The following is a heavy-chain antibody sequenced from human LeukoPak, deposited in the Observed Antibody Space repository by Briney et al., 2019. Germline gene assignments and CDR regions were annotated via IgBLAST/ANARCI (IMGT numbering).Heavy chain of an antibody. Sequence: GGSLRLSCTASGFTSSKYGINWVRQVPGKGLEWVSYISSSGHIISYADSVEGRFTISRDDATNSLHLQMNSLRAEDTAIYRCTRKVMVRGSNFDYYGMDVWGQGTTVTVSS. J-gene: IGHJ6*02. D-gene: IGHD3-10*01. V-gene: IGHV3-48*04. CDR3: TRKVMVRGSNFDYYGMDV. CDR1: GFTSSKYG. CDR2: ISSSGHII.